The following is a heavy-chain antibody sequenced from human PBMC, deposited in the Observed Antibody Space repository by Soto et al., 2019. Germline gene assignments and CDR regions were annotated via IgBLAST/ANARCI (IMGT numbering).Heavy chain of an antibody. Sequence: SATLSLTSTFSGGSISSDYWSWIRQPPGKGLEWIGYIYYSGSTNYNPSLKSRVTISVDTSKNQFSLKLSSVTAADTAVYYCARDLGYYYDSSGPKWAFDIWGQGTMVTASS. J-gene: IGHJ3*02. CDR2: IYYSGST. CDR3: ARDLGYYYDSSGPKWAFDI. CDR1: GGSISSDY. V-gene: IGHV4-59*01. D-gene: IGHD3-22*01.